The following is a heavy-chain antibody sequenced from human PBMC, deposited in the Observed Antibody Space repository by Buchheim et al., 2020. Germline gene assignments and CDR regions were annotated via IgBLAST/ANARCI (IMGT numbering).Heavy chain of an antibody. J-gene: IGHJ2*01. D-gene: IGHD6-19*01. Sequence: QVQLVESGGGVVQPGKSLRLSCAASGFTFSGYGMHWVRQAPGKGLEWVAVTSYDGSNKYYAESVKDRFIISRDNTKNTLYLQMNSLKVEDTAVYFCAKDVRLYSGDWYPDWYFDVWGRGTL. CDR2: TSYDGSNK. CDR1: GFTFSGYG. V-gene: IGHV3-30*18. CDR3: AKDVRLYSGDWYPDWYFDV.